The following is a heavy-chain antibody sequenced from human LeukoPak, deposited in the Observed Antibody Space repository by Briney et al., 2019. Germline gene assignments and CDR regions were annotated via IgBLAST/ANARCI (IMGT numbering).Heavy chain of an antibody. V-gene: IGHV3-15*01. D-gene: IGHD3-3*01. Sequence: PGGSLRLSCAASGITFSDAWMNWVRQAPGKGLEWVGRIKSKTDDGTADYAAPVKGRFTISRDDSKNTLYLQMNSLKTEDTAVYYCTTQYYDFWSGSYMGFDYWGQGSLVTVSS. CDR2: IKSKTDDGTA. J-gene: IGHJ4*02. CDR3: TTQYYDFWSGSYMGFDY. CDR1: GITFSDAW.